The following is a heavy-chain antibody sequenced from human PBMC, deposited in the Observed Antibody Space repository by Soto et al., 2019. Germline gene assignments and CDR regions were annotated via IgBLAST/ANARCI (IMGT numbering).Heavy chain of an antibody. CDR3: AKDVADIVVVQAVTKHDYYYYYMDV. J-gene: IGHJ6*03. V-gene: IGHV3-30*18. Sequence: VGSLRLSCAASGFTFSSYGMHWVRQAPGKGLEWVAVISYDGSNKYYADSVKGRFTISRDNSKNTLYLQMNSLRAEDTAVYYCAKDVADIVVVQAVTKHDYYYYYMDVWGKGTTVTVSS. D-gene: IGHD2-2*01. CDR1: GFTFSSYG. CDR2: ISYDGSNK.